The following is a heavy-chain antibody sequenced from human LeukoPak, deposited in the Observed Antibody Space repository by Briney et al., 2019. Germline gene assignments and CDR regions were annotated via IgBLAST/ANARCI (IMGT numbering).Heavy chain of an antibody. CDR2: MNPNSGNT. D-gene: IGHD3-9*01. CDR1: GYTFTSYD. Sequence: ASVKVSCKASGYTFTSYDINWVRQATGQGLEWMGWMNPNSGNTGYAQKFQGRVTMTRNTSINTAYMELSSLRSEDTAVYYCSRGQAGLRYFDWFTSSGHSDYWGQGTLVTVSS. CDR3: SRGQAGLRYFDWFTSSGHSDY. V-gene: IGHV1-8*01. J-gene: IGHJ4*02.